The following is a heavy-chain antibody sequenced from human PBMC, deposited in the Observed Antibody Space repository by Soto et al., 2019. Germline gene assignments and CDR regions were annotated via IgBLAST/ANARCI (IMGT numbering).Heavy chain of an antibody. CDR2: IYPRDSDV. J-gene: IGHJ4*02. CDR1: GDSFTRFW. D-gene: IGHD6-19*01. CDR3: ARQPPLDSRVWYD. Sequence: PGESLKISCKVFGDSFTRFWVGWVRQVPGKGLEWVASIYPRDSDVRYNPSFQGQVTISADRSTTTAYLQWSSLKASDTAIYYCARQPPLDSRVWYDWGQGTLVTVSS. V-gene: IGHV5-51*01.